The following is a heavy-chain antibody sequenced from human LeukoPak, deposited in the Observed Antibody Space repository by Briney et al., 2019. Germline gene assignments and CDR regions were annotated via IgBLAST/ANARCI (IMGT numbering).Heavy chain of an antibody. CDR1: GFTFSSLS. V-gene: IGHV3-64*01. CDR3: AREYYGGYVDY. CDR2: ISSNGGST. J-gene: IGHJ4*02. D-gene: IGHD3-10*01. Sequence: GGSLRLSCAASGFTFSSLSMHWVRQAPGKGLESVSAISSNGGSTYYANSVKGRFTISRDNSKNTLYLQMGSLRAEDMAVYYCAREYYGGYVDYWGQGTLVTVSS.